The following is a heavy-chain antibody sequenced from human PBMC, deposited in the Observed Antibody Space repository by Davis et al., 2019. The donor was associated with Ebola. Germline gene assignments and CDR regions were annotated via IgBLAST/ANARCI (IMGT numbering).Heavy chain of an antibody. CDR2: IDWDGGKT. CDR1: GFKFDDFA. J-gene: IGHJ6*02. D-gene: IGHD4-11*01. V-gene: IGHV3-9*01. Sequence: SLKISCAVSGFKFDDFAMHWVRQAPGKGLEWVSGIDWDGGKTGYADSVRGRFTISRDNAKNSLYLQMDSLRPEDTALYYCAKEKYSRGYSNYFYAKDGWGQGTTVNLSS. CDR3: AKEKYSRGYSNYFYAKDG.